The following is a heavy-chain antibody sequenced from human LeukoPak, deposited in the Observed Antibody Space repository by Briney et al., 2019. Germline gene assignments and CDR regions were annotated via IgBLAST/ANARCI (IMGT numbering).Heavy chain of an antibody. CDR2: IYYSGST. CDR1: GGSISSGGYY. J-gene: IGHJ5*02. D-gene: IGHD3-10*01. CDR3: ARTPTDNYGTSFRAWFDP. V-gene: IGHV4-31*03. Sequence: PSETLSLTCTVSGGSISSGGYYWSWIRQHPGKGLEWIGYIYYSGSTYYNPSLKSRVTISVDTSKNQFSLKLSSVTAADTAVYYCARTPTDNYGTSFRAWFDPWGQGTLVTVSS.